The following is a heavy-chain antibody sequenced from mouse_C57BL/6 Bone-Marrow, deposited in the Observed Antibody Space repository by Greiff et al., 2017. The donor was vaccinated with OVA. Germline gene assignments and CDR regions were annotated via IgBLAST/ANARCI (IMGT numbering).Heavy chain of an antibody. CDR2: ISSGSSTI. Sequence: EVQRVESGGGLVKPGGSLKLSCAASGFTFSDYGMHWVRQAPEKGLEWVAYISSGSSTIYYADTVKGRFTISRDNAKNTLFLQMTSLRSEDTAMYYCARDYGSSLYWYFDVWGTGTTVTVSS. V-gene: IGHV5-17*01. J-gene: IGHJ1*03. D-gene: IGHD1-1*01. CDR1: GFTFSDYG. CDR3: ARDYGSSLYWYFDV.